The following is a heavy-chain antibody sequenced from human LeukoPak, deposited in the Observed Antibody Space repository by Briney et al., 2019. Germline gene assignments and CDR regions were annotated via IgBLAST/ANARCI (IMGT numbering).Heavy chain of an antibody. D-gene: IGHD1-26*01. CDR1: GFTLSSHG. J-gene: IGHJ4*02. V-gene: IGHV3-33*01. Sequence: PGGSLRLSCVASGFTLSSHGMHWVRQAPGKGLEWVALIWYDGTRENYADSVKGRFTISRDLSKNTLNLQMSSLRVDDTAVFYCARDLSFGSLDFRGQGTLVTVSS. CDR2: IWYDGTRE. CDR3: ARDLSFGSLDF.